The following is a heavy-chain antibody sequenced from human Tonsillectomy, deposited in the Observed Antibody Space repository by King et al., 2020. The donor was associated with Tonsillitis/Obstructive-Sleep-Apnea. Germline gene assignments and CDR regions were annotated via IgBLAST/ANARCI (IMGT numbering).Heavy chain of an antibody. D-gene: IGHD6-19*01. CDR3: ARDYSGGYGLDV. V-gene: IGHV4-4*07. Sequence: QLQESGPGLVKPSETLSLTCTVSGGSISSYYWNWIRQPAGKRLEWIGRIHTSGSTNYNPSLKSRVTMSVDTSKNRVSLRLNSVTAADTAVYYCARDYSGGYGLDVWGQGTTVTVSS. CDR2: IHTSGST. J-gene: IGHJ6*02. CDR1: GGSISSYY.